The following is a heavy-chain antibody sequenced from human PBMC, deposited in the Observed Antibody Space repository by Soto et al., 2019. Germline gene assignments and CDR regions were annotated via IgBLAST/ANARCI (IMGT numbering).Heavy chain of an antibody. Sequence: ASVKVSCKASGYTFTSYDINWVRQATGQGLEWMGWMNPNSGNTGYAQKFQGRVTMTRNTSISTAYMELSSLRSEDTAVYYCAILVVPAANDAFDIWGQGTMVTVSS. CDR2: MNPNSGNT. V-gene: IGHV1-8*02. D-gene: IGHD2-2*01. CDR1: GYTFTSYD. CDR3: AILVVPAANDAFDI. J-gene: IGHJ3*02.